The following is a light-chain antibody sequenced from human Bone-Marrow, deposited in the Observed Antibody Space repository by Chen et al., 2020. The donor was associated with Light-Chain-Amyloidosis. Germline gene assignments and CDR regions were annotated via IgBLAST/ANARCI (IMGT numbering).Light chain of an antibody. CDR2: GDD. Sequence: QSVLTQPPSASGTPGQRVTISCSGSSPNIGANTVNWYQHLPGTAPKLLIYGDDQRPSGVPDRFSGSKSGASASLASSGLQSEDEADYYCAALDDSLTGHVVFGGGTKLTVL. CDR1: SPNIGANT. V-gene: IGLV1-44*01. CDR3: AALDDSLTGHVV. J-gene: IGLJ2*01.